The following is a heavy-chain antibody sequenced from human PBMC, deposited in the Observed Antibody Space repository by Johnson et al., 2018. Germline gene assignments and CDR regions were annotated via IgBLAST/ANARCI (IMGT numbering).Heavy chain of an antibody. CDR2: ISSSGSTI. J-gene: IGHJ6*02. CDR1: GFIFSDYY. Sequence: QVQLVESGGGLVKPGGSLRLSCAASGFIFSDYYINWIRQAPGKGLEWVSYISSSGSTIYYADSVKGRFTISRDNAKNSLSLQINSLRAEDTAVYYCARVPYDSSGYYLLTLYGMDVWGQGTTVTVSS. V-gene: IGHV3-11*01. CDR3: ARVPYDSSGYYLLTLYGMDV. D-gene: IGHD3-22*01.